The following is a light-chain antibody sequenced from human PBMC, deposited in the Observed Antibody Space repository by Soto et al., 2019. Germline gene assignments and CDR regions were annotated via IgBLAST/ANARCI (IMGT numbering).Light chain of an antibody. CDR3: CSYAGSYAYV. CDR1: SSDVGGYNY. J-gene: IGLJ1*01. Sequence: QSALTQPRSVSGSPGQSGTISCTGTSSDVGGYNYVSWYQQLPGKAPKLMIYDVRKRPSGVPDRFSGSKSGNTASLTISGLQAEDEADYYCCSYAGSYAYVFGSGTKLTVL. V-gene: IGLV2-11*01. CDR2: DVR.